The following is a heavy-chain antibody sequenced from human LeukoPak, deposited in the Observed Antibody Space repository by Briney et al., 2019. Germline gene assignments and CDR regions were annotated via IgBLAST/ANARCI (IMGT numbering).Heavy chain of an antibody. J-gene: IGHJ4*02. V-gene: IGHV3-23*01. CDR3: AKFSVGATYFDY. D-gene: IGHD1-26*01. CDR1: GFTFSSYA. CDR2: ISGSGGST. Sequence: GGSLRLSCAASGFTFSSYAMSWVRQAPGKGLEWVSAISGSGGSTYYADSVKGRFTISRDNSKNTLYLQMNSLRAEDTAVHYCAKFSVGATYFDYWGQGTLVTVSS.